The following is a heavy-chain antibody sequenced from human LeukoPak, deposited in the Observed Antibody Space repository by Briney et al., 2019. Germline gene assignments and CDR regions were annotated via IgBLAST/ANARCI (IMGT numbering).Heavy chain of an antibody. J-gene: IGHJ6*02. CDR2: IIPIFGTA. Sequence: GASVKVSCKASGGTFSSYAISWVRQAPGQGLEWMGGIIPIFGTANYAQKFQGRVTITADESTSTAYMGLSSLRSEDTAVYYCARDPGYGMDVWGQGTTVTVSS. D-gene: IGHD1-14*01. CDR3: ARDPGYGMDV. CDR1: GGTFSSYA. V-gene: IGHV1-69*13.